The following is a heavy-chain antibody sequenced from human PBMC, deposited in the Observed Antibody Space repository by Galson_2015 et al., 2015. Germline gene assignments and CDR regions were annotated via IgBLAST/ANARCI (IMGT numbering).Heavy chain of an antibody. CDR3: AKLGGIAAAGYSKGWFDP. Sequence: SLRLSCAASGFTFSSYAMSWVRQAPGKGLEWVSGIRGSGGSTYYADSVKGRFTISRDDSKNTLYLQMNGLRAEDTAVYYCAKLGGIAAAGYSKGWFDPWGPGTLVTVSS. CDR1: GFTFSSYA. V-gene: IGHV3-23*01. CDR2: IRGSGGST. J-gene: IGHJ5*02. D-gene: IGHD6-13*01.